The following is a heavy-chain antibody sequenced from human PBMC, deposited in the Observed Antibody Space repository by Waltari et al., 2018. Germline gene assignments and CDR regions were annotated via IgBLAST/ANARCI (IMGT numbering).Heavy chain of an antibody. CDR1: GGSFSGYY. CDR2: INHSGST. J-gene: IGHJ3*02. CDR3: ARVAYCGGDCYHDAFDI. V-gene: IGHV4-34*01. Sequence: QVQLQQWGAGLLKPSETLSLTCAVYGGSFSGYYWSWIRQPPGKGLEWIGEINHSGSTNYNPSLKSRVTISRDNSKNTLYLQMNSLRAEDTAVYYCARVAYCGGDCYHDAFDIWGQGTMVTVSS. D-gene: IGHD2-21*01.